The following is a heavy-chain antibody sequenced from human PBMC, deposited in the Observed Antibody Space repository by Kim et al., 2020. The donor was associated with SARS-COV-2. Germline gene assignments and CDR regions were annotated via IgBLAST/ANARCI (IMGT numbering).Heavy chain of an antibody. V-gene: IGHV1-46*03. J-gene: IGHJ4*02. CDR1: GYTFTSYS. CDR2: INPSGDSK. D-gene: IGHD4-17*01. Sequence: ASVKVSCKASGYTFTSYSIHWERQAPGQGLEWMGVINPSGDSKGYAQQLQGRVTMTRDMSTSTVYMELSSLRSEDTAVYYCARRGPNYGDHIDCWGQGTLVTVSS. CDR3: ARRGPNYGDHIDC.